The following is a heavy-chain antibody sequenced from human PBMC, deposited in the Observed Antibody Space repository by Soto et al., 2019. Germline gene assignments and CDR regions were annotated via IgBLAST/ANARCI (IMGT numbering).Heavy chain of an antibody. D-gene: IGHD6-13*01. V-gene: IGHV4-59*08. Sequence: SETLSLTCTVSGGSISSYYWSWIRQPPGKGLEWIGYIYYSGGTNYNPSLKSRVTISVDTSKNQFSLKLSSVTAADTAVYYCARRYSSSFDFWGQGTLVTVSS. CDR3: ARRYSSSFDF. J-gene: IGHJ4*02. CDR2: IYYSGGT. CDR1: GGSISSYY.